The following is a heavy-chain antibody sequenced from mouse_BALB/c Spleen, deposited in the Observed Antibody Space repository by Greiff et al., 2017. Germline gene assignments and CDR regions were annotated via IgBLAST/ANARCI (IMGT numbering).Heavy chain of an antibody. D-gene: IGHD1-1*01. V-gene: IGHV14-4*02. J-gene: IGHJ2*01. CDR3: KACGSSYVPYFDY. Sequence: VHVKQSGAELVRPGASVKLSCTASGFTIKDYYMHWVKQRPEQGMERIGWIDPENGDTEYAPTFQGKATMTAETSSNTAYLQLSSLTSEDTAVYYCKACGSSYVPYFDYWGQGTTLTVSS. CDR2: IDPENGDT. CDR1: GFTIKDYY.